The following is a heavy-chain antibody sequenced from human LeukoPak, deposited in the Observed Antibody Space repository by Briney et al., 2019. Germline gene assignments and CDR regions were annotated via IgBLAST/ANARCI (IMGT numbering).Heavy chain of an antibody. D-gene: IGHD3-10*01. J-gene: IGHJ4*02. V-gene: IGHV1-46*01. CDR2: INPSGGST. Sequence: GASVKVSCKASGYTFTSYYMHWVRQAPGQGLEWMGIINPSGGSTSYAQKFQGRVTMTRNTSISTAYMEVSSLRSEDTAVYYCARGPFGLGSYFQTWGQGTLVTVSS. CDR1: GYTFTSYY. CDR3: ARGPFGLGSYFQT.